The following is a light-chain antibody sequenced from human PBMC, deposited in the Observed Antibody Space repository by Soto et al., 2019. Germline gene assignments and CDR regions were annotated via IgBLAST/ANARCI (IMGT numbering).Light chain of an antibody. J-gene: IGKJ4*01. CDR2: DAS. Sequence: EIVVTQSPATLSVSPGDRVTLYCRASQSVRSHLAWYRQRPGQAPRLLISDASSRATGIPGRFSGSGSGTDFSLTITRLEPEDSAVYYCQQYGSSLTFGGGTKVDIK. CDR3: QQYGSSLT. CDR1: QSVRSH. V-gene: IGKV3-20*01.